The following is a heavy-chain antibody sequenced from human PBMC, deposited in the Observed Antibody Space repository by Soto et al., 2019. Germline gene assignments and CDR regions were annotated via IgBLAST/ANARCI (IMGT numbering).Heavy chain of an antibody. D-gene: IGHD3-22*01. V-gene: IGHV1-69*12. J-gene: IGHJ4*02. CDR1: GGTFSSYA. CDR3: ARSGYYYDSSGHLPYFDY. Sequence: QVQLVQSGAEVKKPGSSVKVSCKASGGTFSSYAISWVRQAPGQGLEWMGGIIPIFGTANYAQKFQGRVTLTADXXTXTXSMELSSLRSEDTAVYYCARSGYYYDSSGHLPYFDYWGQGTLVTVSS. CDR2: IIPIFGTA.